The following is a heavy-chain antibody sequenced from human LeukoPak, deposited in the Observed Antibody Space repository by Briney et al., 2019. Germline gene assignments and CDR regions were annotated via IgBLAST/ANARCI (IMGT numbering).Heavy chain of an antibody. Sequence: PSETLSLTCTVSGYSISSGYYWGWIRQPPGKGLEWIGSIYYSGSTYYNPSLKSRVTISVDTSKNQFSLKLSSVTAADTAVYYCARLSAIFGVVRGSHYFDYWGQGTLVTVSS. D-gene: IGHD3-3*01. V-gene: IGHV4-38-2*02. CDR3: ARLSAIFGVVRGSHYFDY. CDR1: GYSISSGYY. J-gene: IGHJ4*02. CDR2: IYYSGST.